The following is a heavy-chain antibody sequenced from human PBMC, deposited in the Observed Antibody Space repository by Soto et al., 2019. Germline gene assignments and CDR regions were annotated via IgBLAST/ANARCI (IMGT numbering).Heavy chain of an antibody. V-gene: IGHV1-3*01. Sequence: DSVKVSCKASRYTFTSYGITWVRQAPGRGLEWMGWINLGNGNTKYSQQFQGRVIIDRDTSASTAYMELSSLRSEDTAVYYCARGGYFDSSNYLAYWGLGTLVTVSS. J-gene: IGHJ4*02. D-gene: IGHD3-22*01. CDR2: INLGNGNT. CDR1: RYTFTSYG. CDR3: ARGGYFDSSNYLAY.